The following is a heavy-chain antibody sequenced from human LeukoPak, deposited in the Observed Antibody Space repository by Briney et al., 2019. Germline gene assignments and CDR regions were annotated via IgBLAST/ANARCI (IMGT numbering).Heavy chain of an antibody. CDR2: IRYDGSDK. CDR3: AKDLDCSGGTCHKAFDC. Sequence: SGGSLRLSCAASGFTFRTYGMHWVRQAPGKGLEWVAFIRYDGSDKFYGDSVKGRFTTSRDNSKNTLYLQMSRLRVEDTAVYYCAKDLDCSGGTCHKAFDCWGQGTLVTVSS. J-gene: IGHJ4*02. V-gene: IGHV3-30*02. D-gene: IGHD2-15*01. CDR1: GFTFRTYG.